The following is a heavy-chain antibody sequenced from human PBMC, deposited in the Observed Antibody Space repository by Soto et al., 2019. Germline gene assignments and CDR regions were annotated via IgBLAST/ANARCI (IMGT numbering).Heavy chain of an antibody. J-gene: IGHJ4*02. CDR1: GFTFSDFY. Sequence: KPGGSLRLSXAASGFTFSDFYMTWVRQAPGKGLEWLSYISINSNHKEYGDSVKGRHTISRDNAKNSLYLQMNSLRADDTAVYYCVRGGGGGQFDYWGQGTLVTVSS. CDR2: ISINSNHK. CDR3: VRGGGGGQFDY. V-gene: IGHV3-11*06. D-gene: IGHD2-21*01.